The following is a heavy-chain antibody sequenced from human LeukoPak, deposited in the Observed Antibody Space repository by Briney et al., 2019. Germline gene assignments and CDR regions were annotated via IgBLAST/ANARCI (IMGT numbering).Heavy chain of an antibody. D-gene: IGHD2-2*01. CDR1: GFTFSDYY. CDR2: ISSSSSYT. V-gene: IGHV3-11*05. Sequence: PGGSLRLSCAASGFTFSDYYMSWIRQAPGKGLGWVSYISSSSSYTNYADSVKGRFTISRDNAKNSLYLQMNSLRAEDTALYYCARGAAAHRGYAFDIWGQGTMVTVSS. CDR3: ARGAAAHRGYAFDI. J-gene: IGHJ3*02.